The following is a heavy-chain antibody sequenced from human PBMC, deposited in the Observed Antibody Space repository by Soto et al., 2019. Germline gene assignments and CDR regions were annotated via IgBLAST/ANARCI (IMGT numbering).Heavy chain of an antibody. CDR2: ISAYNGNT. J-gene: IGHJ4*02. D-gene: IGHD6-19*01. CDR1: GYTFTTYG. V-gene: IGHV1-18*01. Sequence: ASVKVSCKASGYTFTTYGISWVRQAPGQGPEWMGWISAYNGNTHYATKLQGRVTMTTDTSTSTAYMEVRSLRSDDTAVYYSARYLRGIAVCPLDYWGPGTLVTVSS. CDR3: ARYLRGIAVCPLDY.